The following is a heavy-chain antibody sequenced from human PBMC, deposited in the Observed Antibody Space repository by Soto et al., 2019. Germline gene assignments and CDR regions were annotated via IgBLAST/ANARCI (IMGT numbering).Heavy chain of an antibody. V-gene: IGHV3-23*01. Sequence: EVQLLESGGGLVQPGGSLRLSCAVSGFTFSTYAMSWVRQAPGKGLEWVSAISGGGGTTYYADSVKGRFTISRDNSKNTLNMQMNSLRAEDAAVYYCAAYPRGGRVGESSSYWGQGTLVTVSS. CDR1: GFTFSTYA. J-gene: IGHJ4*02. CDR2: ISGGGGTT. D-gene: IGHD3-16*01. CDR3: AAYPRGGRVGESSSY.